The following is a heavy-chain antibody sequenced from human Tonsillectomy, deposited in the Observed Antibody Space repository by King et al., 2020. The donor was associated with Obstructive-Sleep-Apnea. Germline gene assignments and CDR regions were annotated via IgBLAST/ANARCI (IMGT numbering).Heavy chain of an antibody. D-gene: IGHD3-22*01. V-gene: IGHV3-43D*03. CDR2: ISWDGGST. Sequence: QLVQSGGVVVQPGGSLRLSCAASGFTFDDYAMHWVRQAPGKGLEWVSLISWDGGSTYYADSVKGRFTISRDNSKNSLYLQMNSLRAEDTALYYCAKDSFYDSSGYYHDAFDIWGQGTMVTVSS. CDR1: GFTFDDYA. J-gene: IGHJ3*02. CDR3: AKDSFYDSSGYYHDAFDI.